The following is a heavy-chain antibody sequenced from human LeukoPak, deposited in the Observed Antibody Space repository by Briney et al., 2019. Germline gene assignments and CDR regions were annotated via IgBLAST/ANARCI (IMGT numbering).Heavy chain of an antibody. J-gene: IGHJ4*02. CDR2: INPSGGST. CDR3: ARLNYYGSGTYGGFDY. Sequence: ASVKVSCKASGYTFTSYYMHWVRQAPGQGLEWMGIINPSGGSTSYAQKFQGRVTITADESTSTAYMELSSLRSEDTAVYYCARLNYYGSGTYGGFDYWGQGTLVTVSS. V-gene: IGHV1-46*01. CDR1: GYTFTSYY. D-gene: IGHD3-10*01.